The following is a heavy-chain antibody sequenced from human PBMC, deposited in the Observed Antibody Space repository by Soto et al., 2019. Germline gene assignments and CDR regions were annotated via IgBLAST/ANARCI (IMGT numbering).Heavy chain of an antibody. CDR1: GDSISSYY. D-gene: IGHD6-6*01. J-gene: IGHJ4*02. V-gene: IGHV4-59*01. CDR3: ARYPYSSSSHFDY. CDR2: VDYSGDT. Sequence: PSETLSLTCTVSGDSISSYYWSWIRLPPGKGLEWVGYVDYSGDTKYNPSLKSRVTISVDTSKNQFSLKLSSVTAADTALYYCARYPYSSSSHFDYWGQGTLVTVSS.